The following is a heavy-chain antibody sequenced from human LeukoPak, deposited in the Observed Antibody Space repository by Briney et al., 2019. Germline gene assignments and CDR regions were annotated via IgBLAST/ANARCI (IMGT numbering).Heavy chain of an antibody. Sequence: PGGSLRLSCAVSGFSFSSYGINWVRQAPGKGLEWVSGISGSGDITYYADSVKGRFTISRDNSRNTLYLQMNSLRAEDTAVYYCARRSKSSAIWYYFDYWGQGTLVTVSS. V-gene: IGHV3-23*01. CDR2: ISGSGDIT. CDR1: GFSFSSYG. J-gene: IGHJ4*02. D-gene: IGHD6-19*01. CDR3: ARRSKSSAIWYYFDY.